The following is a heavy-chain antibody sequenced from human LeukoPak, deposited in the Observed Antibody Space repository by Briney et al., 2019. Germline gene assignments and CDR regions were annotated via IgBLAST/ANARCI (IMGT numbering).Heavy chain of an antibody. J-gene: IGHJ4*02. V-gene: IGHV4-31*03. Sequence: SETLSLTCTVSADSISSDCHYWSWIRQHPGKGLESIGFMRHSGSTSHNPSLQGRVAISVDASKNQFSLRLSSVTAADTAVYYCARGGNRFGGFYFDYWGQGSLVTVSS. CDR1: ADSISSDCHY. CDR2: MRHSGST. D-gene: IGHD3-10*01. CDR3: ARGGNRFGGFYFDY.